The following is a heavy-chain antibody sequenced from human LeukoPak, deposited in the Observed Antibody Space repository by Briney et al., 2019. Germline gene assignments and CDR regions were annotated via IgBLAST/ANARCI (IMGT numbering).Heavy chain of an antibody. V-gene: IGHV3-43*02. D-gene: IGHD6-13*01. J-gene: IGHJ3*02. CDR2: ISGDGGST. Sequence: GGSLRLSCAASGFTFDDYAMHWVRHAPGKGLEWVSLISGDGGSTYYADSVKGRFTISRDNSKNSLYLQMNSLRTEDTALYYCAKIYSSSWYNAFDIWGQGTMVTVSS. CDR3: AKIYSSSWYNAFDI. CDR1: GFTFDDYA.